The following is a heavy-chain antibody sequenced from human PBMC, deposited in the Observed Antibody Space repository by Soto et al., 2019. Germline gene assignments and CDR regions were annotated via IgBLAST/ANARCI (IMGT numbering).Heavy chain of an antibody. CDR2: ISGSGGST. J-gene: IGHJ4*02. Sequence: EVQLLESGGGLVQPGGSLRLSCAASGFTFSSYAMSWVRQAPGKGLEWVSAISGSGGSTYYADSVKGRFTISRDNSKXXXXXXXXXXXXXXXXXXXXXXXXXXXXXAADYWGQGTLVTVSS. CDR3: XXXXXXXXXAADY. CDR1: GFTFSSYA. V-gene: IGHV3-23*01.